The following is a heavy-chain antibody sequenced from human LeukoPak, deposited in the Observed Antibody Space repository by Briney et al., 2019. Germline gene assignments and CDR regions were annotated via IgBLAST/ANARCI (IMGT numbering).Heavy chain of an antibody. J-gene: IGHJ4*01. CDR3: ARDAQRGFDYSNSLEY. Sequence: PGGSLRLSCAASGFIYSHYGMHWVRQAPGKGLEWVAVISRDGSNRFYAGSVKGRFTISRDNSQNTLFLQMNSLRAEDTAMYYCARDAQRGFDYSNSLEYWGHGTLVTLSS. CDR2: ISRDGSNR. D-gene: IGHD4-11*01. CDR1: GFIYSHYG. V-gene: IGHV3-30*12.